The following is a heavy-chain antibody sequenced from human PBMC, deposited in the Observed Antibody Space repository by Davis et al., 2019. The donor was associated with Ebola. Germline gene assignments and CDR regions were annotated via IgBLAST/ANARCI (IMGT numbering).Heavy chain of an antibody. CDR1: GFTFSSYA. CDR2: ISYDGSNK. V-gene: IGHV3-30-3*01. D-gene: IGHD2-2*01. J-gene: IGHJ2*01. CDR3: AKVLSTSPVVYYWYFDL. Sequence: PGGSLRLSCAASGFTFSSYAMHWVRQAPGKGLEWVAVISYDGSNKYYADSVKGRFTISRDNSKNTLYLQMNSLRAEDTAVYYCAKVLSTSPVVYYWYFDLWGRGTLVTVSS.